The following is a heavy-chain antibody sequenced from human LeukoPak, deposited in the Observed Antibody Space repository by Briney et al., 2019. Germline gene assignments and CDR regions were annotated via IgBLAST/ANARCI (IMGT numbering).Heavy chain of an antibody. Sequence: PSETLSLTCTVSGGSLSSYYWSWLRQPPGKGREWIGHIYYSGSTNYNPSIKSRVPISVATSKTQFSLKLRSVTAAATAVYYCARHSSSWYGAFGYWGQGTLVTVSS. D-gene: IGHD6-13*01. J-gene: IGHJ4*02. V-gene: IGHV4-59*08. CDR1: GGSLSSYY. CDR2: IYYSGST. CDR3: ARHSSSWYGAFGY.